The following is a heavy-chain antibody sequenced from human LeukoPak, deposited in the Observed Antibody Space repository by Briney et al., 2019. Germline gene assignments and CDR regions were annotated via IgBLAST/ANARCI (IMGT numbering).Heavy chain of an antibody. CDR1: GFIFSNYH. J-gene: IGHJ3*02. Sequence: GRSLRLSCAASGFIFSNYHMHWVRQAPGKGLESVAYTSYDGNNKHYADFVEGRFTISRDNSKNTLYIQMNSLRAEDTAVYYCPKDVVLGLLQLHDAFVIWGQGEMVTVSS. CDR3: PKDVVLGLLQLHDAFVI. CDR2: TSYDGNNK. D-gene: IGHD5-24*01. V-gene: IGHV3-30-3*01.